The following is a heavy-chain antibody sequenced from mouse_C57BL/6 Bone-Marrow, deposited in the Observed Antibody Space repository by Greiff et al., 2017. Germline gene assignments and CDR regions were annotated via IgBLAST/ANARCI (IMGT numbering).Heavy chain of an antibody. CDR3: ARGGPPAQATFLYYYAMDY. J-gene: IGHJ4*01. Sequence: EVQLQQSGPELVKPGASVKISCKASGYTFTDYYMNWVKQSHGKSLEWIGDINPNNGGTSYNQKFKGKATLTVDKSSSTAYMELRSLTSEDSAVYYCARGGPPAQATFLYYYAMDYWGQGTSVTVSS. CDR1: GYTFTDYY. CDR2: INPNNGGT. V-gene: IGHV1-26*01. D-gene: IGHD3-2*02.